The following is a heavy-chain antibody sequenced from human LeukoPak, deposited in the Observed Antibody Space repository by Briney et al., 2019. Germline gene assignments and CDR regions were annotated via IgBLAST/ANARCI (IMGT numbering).Heavy chain of an antibody. D-gene: IGHD6-19*01. CDR2: SYPGDSDT. J-gene: IGHJ4*02. Sequence: GESLKISCKGSGDSFTSYWIGWVRQMPGRGLEWRGISYPGDSDTRYSPSFQGQVTISADKSISTAYLQWSSLKASDTAMYYCALSPGIAVAGTLGWGQGTLVTVSS. CDR1: GDSFTSYW. V-gene: IGHV5-51*01. CDR3: ALSPGIAVAGTLG.